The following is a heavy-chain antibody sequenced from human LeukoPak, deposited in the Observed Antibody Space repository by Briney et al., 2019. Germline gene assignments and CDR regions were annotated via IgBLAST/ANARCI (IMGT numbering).Heavy chain of an antibody. CDR2: INHSGST. CDR1: GGSFSGYY. J-gene: IGHJ6*04. Sequence: SETLSLTCAVYGGSFSGYYWSWIRQPPGKGLEWIGEINHSGSTNYNPSLKSRVTISVDTSKNQFSLKLSSVTAAYTAVYYCARGRNRKVVVVPAAYGMDVWGKGTTVTVSS. CDR3: ARGRNRKVVVVPAAYGMDV. V-gene: IGHV4-34*01. D-gene: IGHD2-2*01.